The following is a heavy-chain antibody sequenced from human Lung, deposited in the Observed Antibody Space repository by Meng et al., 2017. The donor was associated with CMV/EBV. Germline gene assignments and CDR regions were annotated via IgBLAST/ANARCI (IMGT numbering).Heavy chain of an antibody. Sequence: LXCTVSDGSIRSSSYYWGWIRQPPGKGLDSSGNIYYTGSSYYNPSLKSRVTISVDTSKIQFSLILSSVTAADTAVYYGARYRDRVGPTGFDYWGQGTLVTVSS. CDR2: IYYTGSS. V-gene: IGHV4-39*01. J-gene: IGHJ4*02. D-gene: IGHD5-12*01. CDR3: ARYRDRVGPTGFDY. CDR1: DGSIRSSSYY.